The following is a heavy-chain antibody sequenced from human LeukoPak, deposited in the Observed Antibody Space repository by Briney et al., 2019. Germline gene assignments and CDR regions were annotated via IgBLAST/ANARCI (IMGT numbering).Heavy chain of an antibody. Sequence: TSSETLSLTCTVSGGSISSYSWSWIRQPAGKGLEWIGRIYTSGSTNYNPSLKSRVTMPVDTSKNQFSLKLSSVTAADTAVYYCARDHKGYCSSTSCSYYYYYYMDVWGKGTTVTVSS. CDR1: GGSISSYS. V-gene: IGHV4-4*07. D-gene: IGHD2-2*01. J-gene: IGHJ6*03. CDR2: IYTSGST. CDR3: ARDHKGYCSSTSCSYYYYYYMDV.